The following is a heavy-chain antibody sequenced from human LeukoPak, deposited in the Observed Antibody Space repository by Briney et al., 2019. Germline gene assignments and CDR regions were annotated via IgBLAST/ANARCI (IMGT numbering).Heavy chain of an antibody. CDR2: ISGSGGST. V-gene: IGHV3-23*01. CDR3: AKDRSSSSSFDY. CDR1: GFTFSSYA. J-gene: IGHJ4*02. D-gene: IGHD6-6*01. Sequence: GGSLRLSCAASGFTFSSYAMSWVRQAPGKGLGWVSAISGSGGSTYYVDSVKGRFTISRDNSKNTLYLQMNSLRAEDTAVYYCAKDRSSSSSFDYWGQGTLVTVSS.